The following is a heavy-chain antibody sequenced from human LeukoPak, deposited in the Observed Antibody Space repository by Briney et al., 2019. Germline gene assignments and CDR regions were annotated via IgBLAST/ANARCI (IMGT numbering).Heavy chain of an antibody. CDR2: IYSGSST. Sequence: GGSLRLSCAASGFTVSSSYMSWVRHAPGGGLEWVSVIYSGSSTYYADSVKGRFTISRDNSKNTLYLQMNSLRAEDTAVYYCASAEGYSTDYWGQGTLVTVSS. D-gene: IGHD6-13*01. J-gene: IGHJ4*02. V-gene: IGHV3-66*01. CDR1: GFTVSSSY. CDR3: ASAEGYSTDY.